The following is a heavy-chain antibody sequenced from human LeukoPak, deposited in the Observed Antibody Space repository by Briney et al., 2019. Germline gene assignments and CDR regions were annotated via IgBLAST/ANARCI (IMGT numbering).Heavy chain of an antibody. CDR3: ARGYCTNAVCSLGPTQA. V-gene: IGHV4-39*07. J-gene: IGHJ4*02. CDR1: GGSISSYY. CDR2: IYYSGST. D-gene: IGHD2-8*01. Sequence: SETLSLTCTVSGGSISSYYWSWIRQPPGKGLEWIGSIYYSGSTYYNPSLKSRVTISVDTSKNQFSLRLSSVTAADTAVYYCARGYCTNAVCSLGPTQAWGQGALVTVSS.